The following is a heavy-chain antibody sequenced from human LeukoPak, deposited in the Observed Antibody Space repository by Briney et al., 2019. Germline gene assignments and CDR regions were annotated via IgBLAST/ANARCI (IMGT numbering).Heavy chain of an antibody. V-gene: IGHV4-59*01. CDR3: ARDDDYGDYGSFDY. D-gene: IGHD4-17*01. CDR2: IYYSGST. J-gene: IGHJ4*02. Sequence: SETLSLTCTVSGGSISSYYWSWIRQPPGKGLEWIGYIYYSGSTNYNPSLKSRVTISVDTSKNQFSLKLSSVTAADTAVYYCARDDDYGDYGSFDYWGQGTLVTVSS. CDR1: GGSISSYY.